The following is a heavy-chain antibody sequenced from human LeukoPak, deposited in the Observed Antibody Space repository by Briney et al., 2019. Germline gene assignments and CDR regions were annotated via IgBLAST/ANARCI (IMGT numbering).Heavy chain of an antibody. CDR1: GFTVSSNY. Sequence: GGSLRLSCAASGFTVSSNYMSWVRQAPGRGLEWVSSISSSSSYIYYADSVKGRFTISRDNAKNSLYLQMNSLRAEDTAVYYCARDRPWYGSGSYYSDYWGQGTLVTVSS. V-gene: IGHV3-21*01. CDR3: ARDRPWYGSGSYYSDY. CDR2: ISSSSSYI. J-gene: IGHJ4*02. D-gene: IGHD3-10*01.